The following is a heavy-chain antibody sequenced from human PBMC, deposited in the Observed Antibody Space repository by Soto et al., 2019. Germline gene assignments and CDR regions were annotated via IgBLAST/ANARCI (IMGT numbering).Heavy chain of an antibody. CDR1: GASIGSGTYY. CDR3: ARGTRPDTRFGESIFDF. D-gene: IGHD3-10*01. CDR2: LSHSVGT. J-gene: IGHJ4*02. V-gene: IGHV4-31*03. Sequence: QVQLQESGPGLVKPSQTLSLTCTVSGASIGSGTYYWHWIRQHPGKGLEWIGWLSHSVGTYYNPSLRSRMTISVATSKDQFSLRLTSVTAADTAVYYCARGTRPDTRFGESIFDFWGQGTLVTVSS.